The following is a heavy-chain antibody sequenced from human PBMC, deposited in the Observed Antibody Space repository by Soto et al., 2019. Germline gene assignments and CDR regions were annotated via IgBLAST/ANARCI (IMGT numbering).Heavy chain of an antibody. CDR2: ISAYNGNT. Sequence: ASVKVSCKASGYTFTSYGISWVRQAPGQGLEWMGWISAYNGNTNYAQKLQGRVTMTTDTSTSTAYMELRSLRSDDTAFFYCARALSYYDILTVYPDYWGQGTLVTVSS. J-gene: IGHJ4*02. CDR3: ARALSYYDILTVYPDY. V-gene: IGHV1-18*01. CDR1: GYTFTSYG. D-gene: IGHD3-9*01.